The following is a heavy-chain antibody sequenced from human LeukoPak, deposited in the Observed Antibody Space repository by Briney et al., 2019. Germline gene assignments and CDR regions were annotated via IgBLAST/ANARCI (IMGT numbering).Heavy chain of an antibody. CDR3: ARVRLADERAWAY. CDR1: GYTFSDFY. CDR2: ITPKSGDT. J-gene: IGHJ4*02. V-gene: IGHV1-2*02. D-gene: IGHD3-3*02. Sequence: GSVKVSCKASGYTFSDFYIHWVRQAPGQGLEYVGWITPKSGDTYSPQRFQGRVTMTRDASISTAYMGLSSLRSDDTAVYFCARVRLADERAWAYWGQGTLVTVSS.